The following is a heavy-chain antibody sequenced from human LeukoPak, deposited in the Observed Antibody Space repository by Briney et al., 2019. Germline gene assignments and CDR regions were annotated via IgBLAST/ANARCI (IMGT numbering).Heavy chain of an antibody. D-gene: IGHD1-26*01. J-gene: IGHJ4*02. CDR2: IYSDGST. Sequence: RPGGSLRLSCVVSGFTSSNYWMSWVRQAPGKGLEWVSVIYSDGSTYYADSVKGRFTISRDNSKNTLDLQMTGLRAEDTAVYYCARERGRGRDSPWFDYWGQGTLVTVSS. CDR3: ARERGRGRDSPWFDY. V-gene: IGHV3-53*01. CDR1: GFTSSNYW.